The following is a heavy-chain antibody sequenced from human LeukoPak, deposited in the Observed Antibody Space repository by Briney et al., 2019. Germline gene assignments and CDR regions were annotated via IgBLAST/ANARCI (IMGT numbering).Heavy chain of an antibody. CDR2: ISSSGTSM. D-gene: IGHD2-21*02. CDR1: GFTFSTYS. CDR3: ARIGDSDAFDI. Sequence: GGSLRLSCAASGFTFSTYSMNWVRQAPGKGLEWVSYISSSGTSMYYADSVKGRFTISRDYAKNSLYLQMNTLRAEDTAVYYCARIGDSDAFDIWGQGTVVTVSS. V-gene: IGHV3-48*04. J-gene: IGHJ3*02.